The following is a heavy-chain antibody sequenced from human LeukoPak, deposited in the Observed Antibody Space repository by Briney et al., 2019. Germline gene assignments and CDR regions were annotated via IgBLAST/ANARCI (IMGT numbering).Heavy chain of an antibody. Sequence: GESLQISCQGSGYSFTSYWIGWVRQMPGKGLEWMGIIYPGDSDTRYSPSFQGQVTIPAHKSITTPHLQWSSRKASHTTMYYCTKTAYSLVFFVYWGQRRMVVVS. CDR3: TKTAYSLVFFVY. J-gene: IGHJ4*02. CDR1: GYSFTSYW. V-gene: IGHV5-51*01. CDR2: IYPGDSDT. D-gene: IGHD2-21*02.